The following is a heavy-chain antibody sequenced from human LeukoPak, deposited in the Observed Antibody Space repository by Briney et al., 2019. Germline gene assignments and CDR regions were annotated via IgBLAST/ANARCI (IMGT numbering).Heavy chain of an antibody. CDR2: IIPIFGTA. V-gene: IGHV1-69*13. D-gene: IGHD6-13*01. CDR3: ACVEAPGIAAAFDAFDI. Sequence: SVTVSCKASGGTFSSYAISRVRQAPGQGLEWMGGIIPIFGTANYAQKFQGRVTITADESTSTAYMELSSLRSEDTAVYYCACVEAPGIAAAFDAFDIWGQGTMVTVSS. CDR1: GGTFSSYA. J-gene: IGHJ3*02.